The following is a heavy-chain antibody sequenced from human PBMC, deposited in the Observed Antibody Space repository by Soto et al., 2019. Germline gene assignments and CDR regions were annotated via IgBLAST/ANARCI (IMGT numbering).Heavy chain of an antibody. Sequence: QVQLVQSGAEVKKPGASVKVSCKASGYTFTDYYLHWVRQAPGQGLECMGWINPNSGATNYAQKFQGRVTMTRDTSTSTAYMELSRLRSDDTAVYYCAVLSMDWGQGPPVTVSS. D-gene: IGHD3-10*01. CDR1: GYTFTDYY. CDR2: INPNSGAT. CDR3: AVLSMD. J-gene: IGHJ4*02. V-gene: IGHV1-2*02.